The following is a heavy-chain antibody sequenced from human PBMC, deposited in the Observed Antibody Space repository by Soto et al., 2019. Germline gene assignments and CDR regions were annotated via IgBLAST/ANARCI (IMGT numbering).Heavy chain of an antibody. V-gene: IGHV1-8*01. CDR3: ARRIAARYYYYMDV. CDR1: GYTFTSYD. Sequence: ASVKVSCKASGYTFTSYDINWVRQATGQGLEWMGWMNPNSGNTGYAQKFQGRVTMTRNTSISTAYMELSSLRSEDTAVYYCARRIAARYYYYMDVWGKGPRSPSP. J-gene: IGHJ6*03. D-gene: IGHD6-6*01. CDR2: MNPNSGNT.